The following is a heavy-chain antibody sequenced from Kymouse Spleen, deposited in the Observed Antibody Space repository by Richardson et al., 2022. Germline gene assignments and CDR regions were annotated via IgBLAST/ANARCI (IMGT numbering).Heavy chain of an antibody. Sequence: QVQLQESGPGLVKPSQTLSLTCTVSGGSISSGGYYWSWIRQHPGKGLEWIGYIYYSGSTYYNPSLKSRVTISVDTSKNQFSLKLSSVTAADTAVYYCAREVGIAVAEDYYYYGMDVWGQGTTVTVSS. J-gene: IGHJ6*02. CDR1: GGSISSGGYY. D-gene: IGHD6-19*01. CDR2: IYYSGST. CDR3: AREVGIAVAEDYYYYGMDV. V-gene: IGHV4-31*03.